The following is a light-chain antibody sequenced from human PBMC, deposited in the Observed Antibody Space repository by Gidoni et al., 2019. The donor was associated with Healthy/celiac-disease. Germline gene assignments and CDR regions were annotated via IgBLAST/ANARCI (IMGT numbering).Light chain of an antibody. Sequence: QSVLTQPPSVSGAPGHRVTISCTGSSSNIRAGYDVHWYQQLPGTAPKLLIYGNSNRPSGVPDRFSGSKSGTSASLAITGLQAEDEADYYCQSYDSSLSGWVFGGGTKLTVL. CDR2: GNS. CDR1: SSNIRAGYD. CDR3: QSYDSSLSGWV. J-gene: IGLJ3*02. V-gene: IGLV1-40*01.